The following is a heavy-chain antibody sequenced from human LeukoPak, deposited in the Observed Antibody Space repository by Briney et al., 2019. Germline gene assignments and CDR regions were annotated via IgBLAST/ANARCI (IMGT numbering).Heavy chain of an antibody. CDR1: GYTFTSYA. CDR3: ASDAHTPYCSSTSCPPPGWFDP. Sequence: GASVKVSCKASGYTFTSYAMHWVRQAPGQRLEWMGWINAGNGNTKYSQKFQGRVTITRDTSASTAYMELSSLRSEDTAVYYCASDAHTPYCSSTSCPPPGWFDPWGQGTLVTVSS. CDR2: INAGNGNT. V-gene: IGHV1-3*01. J-gene: IGHJ5*02. D-gene: IGHD2-2*01.